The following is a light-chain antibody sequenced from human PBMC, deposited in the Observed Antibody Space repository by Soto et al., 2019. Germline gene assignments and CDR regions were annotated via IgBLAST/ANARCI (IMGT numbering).Light chain of an antibody. V-gene: IGKV1-13*02. Sequence: AIQLTQSPSSLSASVGDTVTITCRASQGITTALAWYQQKPGKAPKLLIYVASSLESGVPSRFSGSGSGADFTLIITSLQPEDFATYYCQQFNSYPITFGQGTRLEIK. CDR3: QQFNSYPIT. CDR1: QGITTA. CDR2: VAS. J-gene: IGKJ5*01.